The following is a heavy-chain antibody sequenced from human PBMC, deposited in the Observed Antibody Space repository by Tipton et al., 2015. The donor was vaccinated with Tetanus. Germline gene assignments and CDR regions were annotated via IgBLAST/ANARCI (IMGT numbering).Heavy chain of an antibody. CDR1: GGSISSGGYY. D-gene: IGHD3-16*01. J-gene: IGHJ5*02. V-gene: IGHV4-31*03. Sequence: TLSLTRTVSGGSISSGGYYWSWIRQHPGEGLEWIGYIYYSGSTYYNPSLKSRVTISVDMSQNQFSLKLSSVTAADTAVYYCARGRDYVWGTFISGGWFDPWGQGTLVTVSS. CDR3: ARGRDYVWGTFISGGWFDP. CDR2: IYYSGST.